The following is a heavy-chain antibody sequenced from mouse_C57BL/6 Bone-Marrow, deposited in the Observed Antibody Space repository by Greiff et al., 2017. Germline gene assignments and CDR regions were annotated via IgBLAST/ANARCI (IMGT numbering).Heavy chain of an antibody. J-gene: IGHJ2*01. V-gene: IGHV1-53*01. Sequence: QVQLKLPGTELVKPGASVKLSCKASGYTFTSYWMHWVKQRPGQGLEWIGNINPSNGGTNYNEKFNSQATLTVDKSSSTAYMQLSSLTSEDSAVYDCARRVYYYGSRWDYFDYWGQGTTLTVS. CDR2: INPSNGGT. D-gene: IGHD1-1*01. CDR3: ARRVYYYGSRWDYFDY. CDR1: GYTFTSYW.